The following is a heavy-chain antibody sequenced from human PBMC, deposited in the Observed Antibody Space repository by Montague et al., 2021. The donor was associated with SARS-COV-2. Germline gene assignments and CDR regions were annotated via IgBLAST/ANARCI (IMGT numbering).Heavy chain of an antibody. CDR2: IYYSGST. CDR1: GASISSGGYY. CDR3: ARARTRFSLLVVVIDTFDN. V-gene: IGHV4-31*03. Sequence: TLSLTCTVSGASISSGGYYWSWIRQRPGKGLEWIAYIYYSGSTYYNPSLKSRVSISVDTSKNQFSLKLSSVTAADTAVYYCARARTRFSLLVVVIDTFDNWGQGTLVTVSS. D-gene: IGHD3-22*01. J-gene: IGHJ3*02.